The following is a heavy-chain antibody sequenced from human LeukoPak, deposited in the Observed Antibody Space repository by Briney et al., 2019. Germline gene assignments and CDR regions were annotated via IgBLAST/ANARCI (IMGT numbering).Heavy chain of an antibody. J-gene: IGHJ6*03. D-gene: IGHD2-21*01. CDR2: ISAYNGYT. CDR1: GYTFTSYG. Sequence: VASVKVSCKASGYTFTSYGISWVRQAPGQGLEWMGWISAYNGYTNYTQKLQGRVTMTTDTSTSTAYMALRSMKSDDTAVYYCARVVRDYYYYMAVWDKGTTVTVSS. CDR3: ARVVRDYYYYMAV. V-gene: IGHV1-18*01.